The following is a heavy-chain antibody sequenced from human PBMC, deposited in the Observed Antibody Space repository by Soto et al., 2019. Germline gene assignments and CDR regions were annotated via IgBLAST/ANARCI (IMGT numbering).Heavy chain of an antibody. Sequence: QVQLQESGPGLVKPSETLSLTCTVSGGSISPYYWSWIRQPPGNGLEWIGYVYYSGNTNYNPSLESRVTISVDTSRNRFSLNLTSATAADTAVYYCARKGAAASYAHYYMDVWGRGTAVTVSS. D-gene: IGHD6-13*01. CDR2: VYYSGNT. CDR3: ARKGAAASYAHYYMDV. J-gene: IGHJ6*03. CDR1: GGSISPYY. V-gene: IGHV4-59*01.